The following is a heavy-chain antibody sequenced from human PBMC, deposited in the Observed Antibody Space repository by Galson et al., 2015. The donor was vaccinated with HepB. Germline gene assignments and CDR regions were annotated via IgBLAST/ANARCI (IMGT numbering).Heavy chain of an antibody. Sequence: SLRLSCAASGFTFSSYAMSWVRQAPGKGLEWVSAISGSGGSTYYADSVKGRFTISRDNSKNTLYLQMNSLRAEDTAVYYCAKSMGLRLFGDNFDYWGQGTLATVSS. CDR2: ISGSGGST. CDR1: GFTFSSYA. V-gene: IGHV3-23*01. J-gene: IGHJ4*02. CDR3: AKSMGLRLFGDNFDY. D-gene: IGHD5-12*01.